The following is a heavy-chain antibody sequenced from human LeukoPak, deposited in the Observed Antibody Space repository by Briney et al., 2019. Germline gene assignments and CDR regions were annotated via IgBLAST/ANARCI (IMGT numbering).Heavy chain of an antibody. J-gene: IGHJ3*02. CDR2: IRSKANGYAT. Sequence: GGRLNHSCGASGFRFSASSMHWVRPAPGKGLEWVGRIRSKANGYATHFAASVDGRFTVSRDDSKNTIYLHMNSLKTEDTGVYYCASGGGVLAAFDIWGQGTMVLVSS. D-gene: IGHD2-8*01. V-gene: IGHV3-73*01. CDR3: ASGGGVLAAFDI. CDR1: GFRFSASS.